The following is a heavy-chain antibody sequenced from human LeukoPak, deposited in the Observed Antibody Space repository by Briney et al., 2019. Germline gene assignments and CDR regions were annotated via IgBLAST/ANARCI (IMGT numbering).Heavy chain of an antibody. CDR3: ARVYDFWRGVWFDP. CDR1: GGSISSYY. J-gene: IGHJ5*02. D-gene: IGHD3-3*01. Sequence: SETLSLTCTVSGGSISSYYWSWIRQPAGQGPEWIGRIYTSGSTNYNPSLTSRVPMSVDTSKNQFSLKLSSVTAADTAVYYCARVYDFWRGVWFDPWGQGTLVTVSS. CDR2: IYTSGST. V-gene: IGHV4-4*07.